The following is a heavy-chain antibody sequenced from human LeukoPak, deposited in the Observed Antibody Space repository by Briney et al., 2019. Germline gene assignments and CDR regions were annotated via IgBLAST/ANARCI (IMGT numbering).Heavy chain of an antibody. CDR1: GGSISSYY. CDR3: AGSRSHAFDI. D-gene: IGHD3-10*01. CDR2: IYYSGST. J-gene: IGHJ3*02. V-gene: IGHV4-59*01. Sequence: SETLSLTCTVPGGSISSYYWSWIRQPPGKGLEWIGYIYYSGSTNYNPSLKSRVTISVDTSKNQFSLKLSSVTAADTAVYYCAGSRSHAFDIWGQGTMVTVSS.